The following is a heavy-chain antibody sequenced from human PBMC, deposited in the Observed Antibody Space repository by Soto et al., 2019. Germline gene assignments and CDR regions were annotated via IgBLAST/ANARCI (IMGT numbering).Heavy chain of an antibody. D-gene: IGHD7-27*01. V-gene: IGHV4-59*08. CDR3: ARRWGRTFDS. CDR2: IYYSGST. J-gene: IGHJ4*02. Sequence: QVQLQESGPGLVKPSETLSLTCTVSGGSISSYYWSWIRQPPGKGLEWIGYIYYSGSTNYNPSLXRXGXIXXDTSKHQFPLKLGSVTAADTAVYYCARRWGRTFDSWGQGPLVTVSS. CDR1: GGSISSYY.